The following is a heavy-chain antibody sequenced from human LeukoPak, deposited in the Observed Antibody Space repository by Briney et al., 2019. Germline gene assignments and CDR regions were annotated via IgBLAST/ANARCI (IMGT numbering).Heavy chain of an antibody. V-gene: IGHV3-21*01. CDR1: GFTFSSYS. D-gene: IGHD2-2*01. CDR3: ARDRLAGHCSSTSCYAEGY. Sequence: GGSLRLSCAASGFTFSSYSMNWVRQAPGKGLEWVSSISSSSTSIYYADSVKGRFTISRDNAKNSLYLQMNSLRAEDTAVYYCARDRLAGHCSSTSCYAEGYWGQGTLVTVSS. CDR2: ISSSSTSI. J-gene: IGHJ4*02.